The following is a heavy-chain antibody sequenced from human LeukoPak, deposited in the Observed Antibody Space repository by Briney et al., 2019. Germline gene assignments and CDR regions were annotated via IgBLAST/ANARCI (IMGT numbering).Heavy chain of an antibody. J-gene: IGHJ4*02. CDR2: ITSTGGYI. V-gene: IGHV3-21*01. CDR1: GFTFSSYN. Sequence: GGSLRLSCAASGFTFSSYNMNWVRQAPGKGLEWVSSITSTGGYIYYADSVKGRFTISRDNAKNSLYLQMNSLRAEDTAVYYCARSYCSGGSRYEDYWGQGTLVTVSS. CDR3: ARSYCSGGSRYEDY. D-gene: IGHD2-15*01.